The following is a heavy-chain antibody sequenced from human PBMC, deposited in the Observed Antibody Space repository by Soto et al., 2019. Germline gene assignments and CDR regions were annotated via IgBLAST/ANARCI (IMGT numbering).Heavy chain of an antibody. V-gene: IGHV4-38-2*02. J-gene: IGHJ5*02. CDR1: VYSIISFYY. CDR3: ARVGPWVPYYYDTSTYNFENWLDP. Sequence: PSETRSLTCSLSVYSIISFYYWGCLRHPPGKWLEWILSIYHVVITYYNPSLNSRVTLSIDMTNNHVSLILNSVTAADTAVYYCARVGPWVPYYYDTSTYNFENWLDPWGKGTMVTVSS. CDR2: IYHVVIT. D-gene: IGHD3-22*01.